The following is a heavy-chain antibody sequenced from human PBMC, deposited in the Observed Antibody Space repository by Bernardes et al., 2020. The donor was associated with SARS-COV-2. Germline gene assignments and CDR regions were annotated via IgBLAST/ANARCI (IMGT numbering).Heavy chain of an antibody. CDR3: TGDYLY. CDR2: MRSKYKNYVT. CDR1: GFNFSGSA. Sequence: GGSLRLSCAASGFNFSGSAIQWVRQAPGKGLEWVSRMRSKYKNYVTTYAPSLKDRITISRDDSRDTAYLQINSLKIGDTAVYYCTGDYLYWGQGALVTVSS. D-gene: IGHD4-17*01. J-gene: IGHJ4*02. V-gene: IGHV3-73*01.